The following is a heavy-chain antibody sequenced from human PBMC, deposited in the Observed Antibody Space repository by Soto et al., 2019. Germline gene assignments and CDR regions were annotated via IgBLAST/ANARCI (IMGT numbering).Heavy chain of an antibody. CDR1: GFTFSKYY. V-gene: IGHV3-11*06. CDR2: TDSGGVYT. CDR3: ANIRISHFDF. D-gene: IGHD2-15*01. J-gene: IGHJ4*02. Sequence: PGGSLRLSCVASGFTFSKYYMSWIRQAPGKGLEWVSYTDSGGVYTSYADSVKGRFTISRDNAKNSLYLQMNSLRAEDTAVYYCANIRISHFDFWGQGTLVTVSS.